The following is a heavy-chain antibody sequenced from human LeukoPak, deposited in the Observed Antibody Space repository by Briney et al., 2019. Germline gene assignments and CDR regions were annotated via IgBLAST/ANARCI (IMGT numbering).Heavy chain of an antibody. D-gene: IGHD3-22*01. CDR3: ARGTSSGYFQLYFDY. Sequence: SVKVSCKASGGTFSSYAISWVRQAPGQGLEWMGGIIPIFGTANYAQKFQGRVTITADESTSTAYKELSSLRSEDTAVYYCARGTSSGYFQLYFDYWGQGTLVTVSS. CDR1: GGTFSSYA. CDR2: IIPIFGTA. V-gene: IGHV1-69*13. J-gene: IGHJ4*02.